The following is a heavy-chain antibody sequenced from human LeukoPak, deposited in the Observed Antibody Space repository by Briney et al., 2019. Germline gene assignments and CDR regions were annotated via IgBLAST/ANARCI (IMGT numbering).Heavy chain of an antibody. V-gene: IGHV1-46*01. CDR3: ARTLVGALYDY. J-gene: IGHJ4*02. CDR1: GYTFTSYY. Sequence: ASVKVSCKASGYTFTSYYMHWVRQAPGQGLEWMGIINPSGGSTSYAQKFQGRVTMTRDMSTSTVYMELSSLRSEDTAVYYCARTLVGALYDYWGQGTLVTVSS. CDR2: INPSGGST. D-gene: IGHD1-26*01.